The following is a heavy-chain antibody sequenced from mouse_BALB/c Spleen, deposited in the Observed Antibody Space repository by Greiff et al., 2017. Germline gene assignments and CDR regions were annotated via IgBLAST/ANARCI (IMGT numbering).Heavy chain of an antibody. CDR1: GYTFTSYW. Sequence: VQLQQSGAELARPGASVKLSCKASGYTFTSYWMQWVKQRPGQGLEWIGAIYPGDGDTRYTQKFKGKATLTADKSSSTAYMQLSSLASEDSAVYYCARFEGAMDYWGQGTSVTVSS. V-gene: IGHV1-87*01. CDR3: ARFEGAMDY. CDR2: IYPGDGDT. J-gene: IGHJ4*01.